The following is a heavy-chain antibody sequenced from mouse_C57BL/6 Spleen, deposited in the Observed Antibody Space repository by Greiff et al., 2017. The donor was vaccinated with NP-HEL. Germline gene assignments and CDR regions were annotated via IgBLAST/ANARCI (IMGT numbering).Heavy chain of an antibody. J-gene: IGHJ2*01. CDR1: GFNIKDDY. CDR2: IDPENGDT. Sequence: VQLKQSGAELVRPGASVKLSCTASGFNIKDDYMHWVKQRPEQGLEWIGWIDPENGDTEYASKFQGKATITADTSSNTAYLQLSSLTSEDTAVYYCTVSTMVTTNYFDYWGQGTTLTVSS. CDR3: TVSTMVTTNYFDY. D-gene: IGHD2-2*01. V-gene: IGHV14-4*01.